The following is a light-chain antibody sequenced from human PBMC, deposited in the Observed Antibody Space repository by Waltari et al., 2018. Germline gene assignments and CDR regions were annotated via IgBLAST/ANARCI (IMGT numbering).Light chain of an antibody. CDR1: SGSVSSTSY. Sequence: QTVVTQEPSLSVSPGGTVTLTCALSSGSVSSTSYPTWYQQTPAQPPRTLVYKGISRSSGVPERFSGSILGNTAALTITGAQADDESDYYCSMYMGSGVWVFGGGTKLTVL. CDR2: KGI. V-gene: IGLV8-61*01. J-gene: IGLJ3*02. CDR3: SMYMGSGVWV.